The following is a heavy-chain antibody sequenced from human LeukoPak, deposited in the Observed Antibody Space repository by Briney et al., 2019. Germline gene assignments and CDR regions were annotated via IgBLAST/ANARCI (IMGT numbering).Heavy chain of an antibody. V-gene: IGHV3-23*01. Sequence: GGSLRLSCAASGFTFSSYAMSWVRQAPGKGLEWVSAISGSGGSTYYADSVKGQFTISRDNSKNTLYLQMNSLRAEDTAVYYCAKSENYCSSTSCHNYYYYYMDVWGKGTTVTVSS. D-gene: IGHD2-2*02. J-gene: IGHJ6*03. CDR1: GFTFSSYA. CDR3: AKSENYCSSTSCHNYYYYYMDV. CDR2: ISGSGGST.